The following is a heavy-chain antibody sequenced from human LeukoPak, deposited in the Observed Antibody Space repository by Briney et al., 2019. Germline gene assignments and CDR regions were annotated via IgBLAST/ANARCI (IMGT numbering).Heavy chain of an antibody. V-gene: IGHV4-34*01. CDR1: GGSFSGYY. J-gene: IGHJ4*02. Sequence: PSETLSLTCAVYGGSFSGYYWSWIRQPPGKGLEWIGEINHSGSTNYNPSLKSRVTISVDTSKNQFSLKLSSVTAADTAVYYCARVVLRFLEWLPRGTHFDYWGQGTLVTVSS. D-gene: IGHD3-3*01. CDR3: ARVVLRFLEWLPRGTHFDY. CDR2: INHSGST.